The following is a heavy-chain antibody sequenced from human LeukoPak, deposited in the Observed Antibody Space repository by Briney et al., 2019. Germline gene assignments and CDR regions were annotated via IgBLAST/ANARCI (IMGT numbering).Heavy chain of an antibody. CDR2: IYTSGST. CDR3: ARDCGLSGSGSYYTNWFDP. CDR1: GGSISSYY. Sequence: SETLSLTCTVSGGSISSYYWSWIRQPAGKGLEWIGRIYTSGSTNYNPSLKSRVTMSVDTSKIQFSMKLSSVTAADTAVYYCARDCGLSGSGSYYTNWFDPWGQGTLVTVSS. J-gene: IGHJ5*02. V-gene: IGHV4-4*07. D-gene: IGHD3-10*01.